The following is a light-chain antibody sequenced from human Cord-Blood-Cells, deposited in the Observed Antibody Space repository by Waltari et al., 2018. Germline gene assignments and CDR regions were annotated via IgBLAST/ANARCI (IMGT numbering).Light chain of an antibody. V-gene: IGKV1-5*03. J-gene: IGKJ3*01. CDR2: KAS. CDR3: QKYNSYSFT. Sequence: DIQMIQSPSTLSASVGIIVTITCRASQSISSWLAWYQQIPGKVPKLLIYKASSLESGVPSRFSGSGSGTEFTLTIGSLQPDDFATYYCQKYNSYSFTFGPGTKVDIK. CDR1: QSISSW.